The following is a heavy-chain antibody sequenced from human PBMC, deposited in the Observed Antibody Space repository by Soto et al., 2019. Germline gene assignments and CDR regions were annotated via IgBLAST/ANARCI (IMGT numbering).Heavy chain of an antibody. J-gene: IGHJ6*02. CDR3: ARDHVVARAYYYGMDV. V-gene: IGHV3-11*06. CDR1: GFTFSDYY. CDR2: ISSSSSYT. D-gene: IGHD2-15*01. Sequence: GGSLRLSCAASGFTFSDYYMSWIRQAPGKGLEWVSYISSSSSYTNYADSVKGRFTISRDNAKNSLYLQMNSLRAEDTAVYYCARDHVVARAYYYGMDVWGQGTTVTVSS.